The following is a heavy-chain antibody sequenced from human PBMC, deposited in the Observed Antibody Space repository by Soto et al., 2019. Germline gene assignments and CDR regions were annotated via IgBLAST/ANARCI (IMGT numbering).Heavy chain of an antibody. CDR1: GFTFSSYS. CDR3: ARHGYNYGGGYFDY. V-gene: IGHV3-66*04. D-gene: IGHD5-18*01. Sequence: GGSLRLSCAASGFTFSSYSMSWVRQAPGKGLEWVSVIYSGGSTYYADSVKGRFTISRDNSKNTLYLQMNSLRAEDTAVYYCARHGYNYGGGYFDYWGQGTLVTVSS. CDR2: IYSGGST. J-gene: IGHJ4*02.